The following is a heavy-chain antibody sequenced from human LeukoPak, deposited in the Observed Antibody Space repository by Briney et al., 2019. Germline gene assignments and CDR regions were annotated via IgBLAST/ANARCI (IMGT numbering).Heavy chain of an antibody. CDR2: IIPILGIA. Sequence: GASVKVSCKASGGTFSSYTISWVRQAPGQGLEWMGRIIPILGIANYAQKFQGRVTITADNSTSTAYMELSSLRSEDTAVYYCAKTHSPYCGGDCPFDYWGQGTLVTVSS. V-gene: IGHV1-69*02. J-gene: IGHJ4*02. CDR3: AKTHSPYCGGDCPFDY. D-gene: IGHD2-21*02. CDR1: GGTFSSYT.